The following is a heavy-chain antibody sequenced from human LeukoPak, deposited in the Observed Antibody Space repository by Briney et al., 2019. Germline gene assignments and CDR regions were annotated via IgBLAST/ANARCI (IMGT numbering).Heavy chain of an antibody. J-gene: IGHJ3*02. V-gene: IGHV4-30-4*01. CDR1: GVSISRSDHY. D-gene: IGHD6-13*01. CDR3: ATWSSSWPNDAFDI. CDR2: IYYNGIT. Sequence: SETLSLTCSVSGVSISRSDHYWSWIRQPPGKGLEWIGNIYYNGITYYNPSLKSRVTMSVDTSQNQFSLKLSSVTAADTAVYYCATWSSSWPNDAFDIWGQGTMVTVSS.